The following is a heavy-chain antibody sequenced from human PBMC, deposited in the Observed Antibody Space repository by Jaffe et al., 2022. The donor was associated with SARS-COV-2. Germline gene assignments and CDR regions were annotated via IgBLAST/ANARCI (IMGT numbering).Heavy chain of an antibody. Sequence: QLVESGGGLVKPGGSLRLSCAASGFTFSNAWMSWVRQAPGKGLEWVGRIKTKADGETTDYAAPVKDRFTISRDDSKNMLYLQMNSLKTEDTAVYYCTTARWWTYYMDVWGKGTTVTVSS. CDR3: TTARWWTYYMDV. D-gene: IGHD2-15*01. CDR1: GFTFSNAW. J-gene: IGHJ6*03. CDR2: IKTKADGETT. V-gene: IGHV3-15*01.